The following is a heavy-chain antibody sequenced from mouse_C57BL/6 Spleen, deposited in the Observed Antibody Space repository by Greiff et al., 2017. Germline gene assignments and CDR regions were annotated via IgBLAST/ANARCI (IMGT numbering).Heavy chain of an antibody. Sequence: QVQLQQPGAELVRPGSSVKLSCKASGYTFTSYWLDWVKQRPGQGLEWIGNIYPSDSETHYNQKFKDKATLPVDKSSSTAYMQLSSLTSEDSAVYYCARRGTIYDGYYEAYWGQGTLVTVSA. J-gene: IGHJ3*01. D-gene: IGHD2-3*01. CDR1: GYTFTSYW. V-gene: IGHV1-61*01. CDR3: ARRGTIYDGYYEAY. CDR2: IYPSDSET.